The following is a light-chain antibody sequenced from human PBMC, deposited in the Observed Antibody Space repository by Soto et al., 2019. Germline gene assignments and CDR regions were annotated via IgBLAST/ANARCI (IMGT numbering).Light chain of an antibody. CDR1: QGISSW. CDR2: KAS. Sequence: DIQMTQSPSTLSASVGDRVTITCRASQGISSWLAWYQQKPGKTPKLLIYKASILESGVPSRFSGSGSGTEFTLTISSLQPDDFATYYCQQYHTFSWTFGQGTKVEIK. CDR3: QQYHTFSWT. J-gene: IGKJ1*01. V-gene: IGKV1-5*03.